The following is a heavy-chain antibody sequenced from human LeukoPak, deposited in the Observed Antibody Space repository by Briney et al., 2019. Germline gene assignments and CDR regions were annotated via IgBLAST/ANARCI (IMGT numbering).Heavy chain of an antibody. CDR2: ISSSSSYI. CDR3: ARDRGMTGYSSGWFHYFDY. CDR1: GFTFSSYS. J-gene: IGHJ4*02. V-gene: IGHV3-21*01. D-gene: IGHD6-19*01. Sequence: GGSLRLSCAASGFTFSSYSMNWVRQAPGKGLEWVSCISSSSSYIYYADSVKGRFTISRDNAKNSLYLQMNSLRAEDTAVYYCARDRGMTGYSSGWFHYFDYWGQGTLVTVSS.